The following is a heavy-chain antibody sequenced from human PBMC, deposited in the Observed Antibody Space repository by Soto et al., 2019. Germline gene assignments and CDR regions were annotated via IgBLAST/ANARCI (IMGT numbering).Heavy chain of an antibody. Sequence: ASVKVSCKASGYTFTSYAMHWVRQAPGQRLEWMGWINAGNGNTKYSQKFQGRVTITRDTSASTAYMELSSLRSEDTAVYYCARVGAVAGNLGYYYYYGMDVWGQGTTVTVS. V-gene: IGHV1-3*01. J-gene: IGHJ6*02. CDR2: INAGNGNT. D-gene: IGHD6-19*01. CDR3: ARVGAVAGNLGYYYYYGMDV. CDR1: GYTFTSYA.